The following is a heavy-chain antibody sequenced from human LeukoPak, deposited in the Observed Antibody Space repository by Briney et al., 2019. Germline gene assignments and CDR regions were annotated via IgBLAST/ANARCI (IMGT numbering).Heavy chain of an antibody. CDR2: INTNTGNP. D-gene: IGHD2-2*01. Sequence: ASVKVSCKASGYTFTSYAMNWVRQAPGQGLEWMGWINTNTGNPTYAQGFTGRFVFSLDTSVSTAYLQISSLKAEDTAVYYCAILGLGYCSSTSCYGDVVDAFDIWGQGTMVTVSS. CDR3: AILGLGYCSSTSCYGDVVDAFDI. V-gene: IGHV7-4-1*02. CDR1: GYTFTSYA. J-gene: IGHJ3*02.